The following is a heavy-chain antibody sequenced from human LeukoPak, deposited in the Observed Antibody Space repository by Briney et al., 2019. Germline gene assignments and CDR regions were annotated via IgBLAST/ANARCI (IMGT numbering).Heavy chain of an antibody. V-gene: IGHV5-51*01. Sequence: GESLKISCKGSEYSFTSYWIGWVRQMPGKGLEWMGIIFPGDSDIRNSPSFQGHVTISADKSITTAYLQSSSLKASDTAMYYCARHPYYYDNSGYLDLWGQGTLVTVSS. CDR1: EYSFTSYW. J-gene: IGHJ5*02. CDR3: ARHPYYYDNSGYLDL. D-gene: IGHD3-22*01. CDR2: IFPGDSDI.